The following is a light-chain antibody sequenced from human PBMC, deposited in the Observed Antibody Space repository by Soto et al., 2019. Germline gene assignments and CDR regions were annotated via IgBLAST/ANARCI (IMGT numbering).Light chain of an antibody. V-gene: IGKV3-11*01. J-gene: IGKJ2*01. CDR3: QQRSIRPLMYT. Sequence: EIVLTQSPATPSLSPGERATLSCRASQSVSSNLAWYQHKPGQPPRLLIYDASTRATGIPARFSGSGSGTDFTLTISSLEPEDFAVYYCQQRSIRPLMYTFGQGTKLEIK. CDR1: QSVSSN. CDR2: DAS.